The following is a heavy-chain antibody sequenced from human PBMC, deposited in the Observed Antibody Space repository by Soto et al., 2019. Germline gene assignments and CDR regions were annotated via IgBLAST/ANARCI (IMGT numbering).Heavy chain of an antibody. CDR3: AREDSIIIPAVSDF. D-gene: IGHD2-2*01. CDR1: GFAFNNYG. CDR2: ISKSDYT. J-gene: IGHJ4*02. V-gene: IGHV3-21*01. Sequence: GGSLRLSCTVSGFAFNNYGINWVRQAPGKGLDWVSSISKSDYTYYPDSVTGRFTISRDNSKNSVSLQMNTLRVEDTAVYYCAREDSIIIPAVSDFWGQGTLVTVSS.